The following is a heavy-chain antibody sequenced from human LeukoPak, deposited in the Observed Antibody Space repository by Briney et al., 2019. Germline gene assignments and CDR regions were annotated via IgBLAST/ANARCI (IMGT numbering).Heavy chain of an antibody. CDR2: IYSGGST. J-gene: IGHJ6*03. Sequence: GGSLRLSCAASGFTVSSNYMSWVRQAPGNGLEWVSVIYSGGSTYYADSVKGRFTISRDNSKNTLYLQMNSLRAEDTAVYYCARDRYYYGSGSPNYYMDVWGKGTTVTVSS. CDR1: GFTVSSNY. CDR3: ARDRYYYGSGSPNYYMDV. D-gene: IGHD3-10*01. V-gene: IGHV3-66*02.